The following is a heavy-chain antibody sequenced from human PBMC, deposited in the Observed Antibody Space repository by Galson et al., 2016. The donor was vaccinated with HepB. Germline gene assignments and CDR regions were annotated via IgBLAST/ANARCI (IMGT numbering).Heavy chain of an antibody. CDR1: GFNFSSHS. CDR2: IGSSTI. CDR3: ARVVYYYYGLDV. V-gene: IGHV3-48*04. Sequence: SLRLSCAGPGFNFSSHSMTSVRQAPGKGLEWVSPIGSSTIYYRDSVKGRFTISRDNAKNSLYLQMNSLRAEDTAVYYCARVVYYYYGLDVWGQGTTVTVSS. J-gene: IGHJ6*02.